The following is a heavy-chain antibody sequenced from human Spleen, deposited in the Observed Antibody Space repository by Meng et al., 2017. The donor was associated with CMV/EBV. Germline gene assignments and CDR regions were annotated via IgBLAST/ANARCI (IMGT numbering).Heavy chain of an antibody. CDR2: IYSGGSST. J-gene: IGHJ4*02. V-gene: IGHV3-23*03. D-gene: IGHD6-13*01. CDR3: AKARSTSSWTVPFDY. CDR1: GFTFSSYS. Sequence: GGSLRLSCAASGFTFSSYSMNWVRQAPGKGLEWVSVIYSGGSSTYYADSVKGRFTISRDNSKNTLYLQMNSLRAEDTAVYYCAKARSTSSWTVPFDYWGQGTLVTVSS.